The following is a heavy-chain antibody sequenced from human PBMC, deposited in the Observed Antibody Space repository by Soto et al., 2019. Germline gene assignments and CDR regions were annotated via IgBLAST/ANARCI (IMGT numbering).Heavy chain of an antibody. CDR2: IYYSGST. D-gene: IGHD3-10*01. Sequence: SETLSLTCTVSGGSISSGDYYWSWIRQPPGKGLEWIGYIYYSGSTYYNPSLKSRVTISVDTSKNQFSLKLSSVTAADTAVYYCARDPGSYSYGMDVWGQGTTVTVSS. CDR1: GGSISSGDYY. V-gene: IGHV4-30-4*01. J-gene: IGHJ6*02. CDR3: ARDPGSYSYGMDV.